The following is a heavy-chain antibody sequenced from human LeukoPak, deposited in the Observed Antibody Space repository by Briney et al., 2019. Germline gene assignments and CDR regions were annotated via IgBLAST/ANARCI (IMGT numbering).Heavy chain of an antibody. CDR2: INHSGST. Sequence: PSETLSLACAVYGESFSGYYWSWLRQPPGKGLERIGEINHSGSTNYNPSLKSRVTISVDTSKNQFSLKLSSVTVADTAVYYCARGHSSGWYGLFDIWGQGTVVTVSS. CDR1: GESFSGYY. J-gene: IGHJ3*02. V-gene: IGHV4-34*01. D-gene: IGHD6-19*01. CDR3: ARGHSSGWYGLFDI.